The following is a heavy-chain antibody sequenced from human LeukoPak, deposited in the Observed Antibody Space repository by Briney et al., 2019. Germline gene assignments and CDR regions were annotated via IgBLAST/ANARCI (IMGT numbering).Heavy chain of an antibody. J-gene: IGHJ6*03. D-gene: IGHD6-13*01. V-gene: IGHV4-34*01. CDR2: INHSGST. CDR1: GGSFSGCY. CDR3: ARRRGYAAAAGTYSYYYYYYMDV. Sequence: SETLSLTCAVYGGSFSGCYWSWIRQPPGKGLEWIGEINHSGSTNYNPSLKSRVTISVDTSKNQFSLKLSSVTAADTAVYYCARRRGYAAAAGTYSYYYYYYMDVWGKGTTVTVSS.